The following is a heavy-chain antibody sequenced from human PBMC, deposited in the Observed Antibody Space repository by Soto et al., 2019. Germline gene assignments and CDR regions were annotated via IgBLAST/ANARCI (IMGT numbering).Heavy chain of an antibody. CDR2: ISSSSSTI. CDR3: ARDGPIRYSGSFDY. CDR1: GFTFSSYS. J-gene: IGHJ4*02. Sequence: EVQLVESGGGLVQPGGSLRLSCAASGFTFSSYSMNWVRQAPGKGLEWVSYISSSSSTIYYADSVKGRFTISRDNAKNSLYLQMNSLRDVDTAVYYCARDGPIRYSGSFDYWGQGTLVTVSS. D-gene: IGHD1-26*01. V-gene: IGHV3-48*02.